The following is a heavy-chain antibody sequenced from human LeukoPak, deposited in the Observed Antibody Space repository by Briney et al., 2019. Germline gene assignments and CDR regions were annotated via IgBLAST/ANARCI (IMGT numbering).Heavy chain of an antibody. V-gene: IGHV3-66*02. CDR3: AREIVVVPYDAFDI. J-gene: IGHJ3*02. CDR2: IYSGGST. D-gene: IGHD3-22*01. CDR1: GFTVSSNY. Sequence: PGGSLRLSCAASGFTVSSNYMSWVRQAPGKGLEWVSVIYSGGSTYYADSVKGRFTISRDNSKNTLYLQMNRLRAEDTGVYYCAREIVVVPYDAFDIWGQGTMVTVSS.